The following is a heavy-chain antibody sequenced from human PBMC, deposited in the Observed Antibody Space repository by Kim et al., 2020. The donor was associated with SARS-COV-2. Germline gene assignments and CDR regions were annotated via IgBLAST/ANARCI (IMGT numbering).Heavy chain of an antibody. Sequence: GGSLRLSCSASGFTFSRYAMHWVRQAPGKGLEYVSPISRDGDSTYYADSVKGRFTISRDNSKNTLYLQMSSLRADDTAVYYCVKGGSSSWYPFDYWGQGTLVTVSS. CDR1: GFTFSRYA. J-gene: IGHJ4*02. D-gene: IGHD6-13*01. CDR3: VKGGSSSWYPFDY. CDR2: ISRDGDST. V-gene: IGHV3-64D*06.